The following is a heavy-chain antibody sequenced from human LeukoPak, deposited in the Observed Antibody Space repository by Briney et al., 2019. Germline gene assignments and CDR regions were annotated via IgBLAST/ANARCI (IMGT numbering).Heavy chain of an antibody. V-gene: IGHV3-48*03. D-gene: IGHD3-22*01. CDR3: ASPQYYYDSSGYSYYFDY. CDR2: ISSSGSTI. J-gene: IGHJ4*02. CDR1: GFTFSSYE. Sequence: GGSLRLSCAASGFTFSSYEMNWVRQAPGKGLEWVSYISSSGSTIYYADSVKGRFTISRDNAKNSLYLQMSSLRAEDTAVYYCASPQYYYDSSGYSYYFDYWGQGTLVTVSS.